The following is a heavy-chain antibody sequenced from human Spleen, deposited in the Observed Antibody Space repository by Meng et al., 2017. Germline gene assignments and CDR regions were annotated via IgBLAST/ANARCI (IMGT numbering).Heavy chain of an antibody. CDR3: ARSSFSASPYYFGY. CDR2: IYYSGST. Sequence: VPLEEAGPGLVRPSETLTLTCTVSGGSVSSGDFYWSWIRQPPGKGLEWIGHIYYSGSTNYNPSLKSRVTISIDTSKNQFSLKLSSVTTADTAVYFCARSSFSASPYYFGYWGLGTLVTVSS. V-gene: IGHV4-61*08. J-gene: IGHJ4*02. CDR1: GGSVSSGDFY. D-gene: IGHD3-3*02.